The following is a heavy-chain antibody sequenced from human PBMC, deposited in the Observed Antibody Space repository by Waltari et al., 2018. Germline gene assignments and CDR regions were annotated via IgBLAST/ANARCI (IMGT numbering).Heavy chain of an antibody. Sequence: EVQLVESGGGLVQPGGSLRLSCTASGLTFSKSWMTWVRQAPGKGLQWVANINPGGSEKNYLDAVKGRFTISRDNARNSVYLQMNSLRFEDTATFFCASGRVGGATWGQGTLVSVSS. J-gene: IGHJ4*02. D-gene: IGHD1-26*01. V-gene: IGHV3-7*02. CDR1: GLTFSKSW. CDR2: INPGGSEK. CDR3: ASGRVGGAT.